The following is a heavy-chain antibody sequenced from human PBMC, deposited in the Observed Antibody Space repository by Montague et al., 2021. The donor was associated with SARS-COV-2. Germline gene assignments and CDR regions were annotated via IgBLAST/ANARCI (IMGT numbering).Heavy chain of an antibody. Sequence: SKTLSLTCTVSGGSISSSSYYWGWIRQPPGKGLEWIGYIYYSGSTNYNPSLKSRVTISVDTSKNQFSLKLSSVTAADTAVYYCARLFYSSGWSENDAFDIWGQGTMVTVSS. J-gene: IGHJ3*02. CDR1: GGSISSSSYY. CDR3: ARLFYSSGWSENDAFDI. V-gene: IGHV4-61*05. CDR2: IYYSGST. D-gene: IGHD6-19*01.